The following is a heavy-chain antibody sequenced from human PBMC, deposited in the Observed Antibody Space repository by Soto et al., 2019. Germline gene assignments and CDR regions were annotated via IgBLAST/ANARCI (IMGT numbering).Heavy chain of an antibody. CDR3: ARERSSGWYVDY. CDR1: GSTFTSYD. J-gene: IGHJ4*02. CDR2: MNPNSGNT. Sequence: ASVKVSCKAPGSTFTSYDINWVRQATGQGLEWMGWMNPNSGNTGYAQKFQGRVTMTRNTSISTAYMELSSLRSEDTAVYYCARERSSGWYVDYWGQGTLVTVSS. V-gene: IGHV1-8*01. D-gene: IGHD6-19*01.